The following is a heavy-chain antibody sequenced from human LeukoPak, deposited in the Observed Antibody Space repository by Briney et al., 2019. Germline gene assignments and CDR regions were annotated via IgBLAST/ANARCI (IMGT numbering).Heavy chain of an antibody. CDR1: GGSINGYY. J-gene: IGHJ4*02. V-gene: IGHV4-59*01. D-gene: IGHD6-13*01. CDR2: ISDSGRT. Sequence: PSETLSLTCTVSGGSINGYYWSWIRQPPGKGLEWIGYISDSGRTSYNPSLQSRVTILVDTSKNLFSLKLSSVTAADTSVYYCAREGQYSSSWYIDYWGQGTLVTVSS. CDR3: AREGQYSSSWYIDY.